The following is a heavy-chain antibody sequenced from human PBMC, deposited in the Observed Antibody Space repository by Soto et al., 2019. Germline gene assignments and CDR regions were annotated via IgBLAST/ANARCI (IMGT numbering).Heavy chain of an antibody. V-gene: IGHV1-46*01. J-gene: IGHJ5*02. Sequence: GASVKVSCKASGYTFTSYYMHWVRQAPGQGLEWMGIINPSGGSTSYAQKFQGRVTMTRDTSTSTAYMELSSLRSEDTAVYYCAIGYYDFWSGSIGWFDPWGQGTLVTVSS. D-gene: IGHD3-3*01. CDR3: AIGYYDFWSGSIGWFDP. CDR2: INPSGGST. CDR1: GYTFTSYY.